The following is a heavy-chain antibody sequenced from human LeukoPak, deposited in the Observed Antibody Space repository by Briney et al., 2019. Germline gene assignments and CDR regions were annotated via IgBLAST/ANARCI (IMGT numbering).Heavy chain of an antibody. J-gene: IGHJ6*03. CDR1: GFSLSTSGMC. V-gene: IGHV2-70*11. Sequence: SGPTLVNPTQTLTLTCTFSGFSLSTSGMCVSWIRQPPGKALEWLARIDWDDDKYYSTSLKTRLTISKDTSKNQVVLTMTNMDPVDTATYYCAHELGYYYYMDVWGEGTTVTVSS. D-gene: IGHD6-13*01. CDR3: AHELGYYYYMDV. CDR2: IDWDDDK.